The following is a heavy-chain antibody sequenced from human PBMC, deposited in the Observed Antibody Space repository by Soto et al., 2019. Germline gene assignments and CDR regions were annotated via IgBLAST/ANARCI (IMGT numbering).Heavy chain of an antibody. J-gene: IGHJ4*02. V-gene: IGHV1-18*01. CDR3: ARDRSLGYYGSWSYYRHDFDY. CDR1: GYTFTSYG. D-gene: IGHD3-10*01. CDR2: ISAYNGNT. Sequence: ASVKVSCKASGYTFTSYGISWVRQAPGQGLEWMAWISAYNGNTNYAQKLQSRVTMTTDTSTSTAYMELRSLRSDDTAVYYCARDRSLGYYGSWSYYRHDFDYWGQGYLVTVSS.